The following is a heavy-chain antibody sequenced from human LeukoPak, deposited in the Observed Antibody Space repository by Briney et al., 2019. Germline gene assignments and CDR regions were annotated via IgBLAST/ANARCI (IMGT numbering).Heavy chain of an antibody. CDR3: ANIYCSGGTCTYFDD. D-gene: IGHD2-15*01. V-gene: IGHV3-7*01. Sequence: GGSLRLSCAASGLTFSMYWMSWVRQAPGKGLEWVANIKPDGSQKYYVDSVKGRFTISRDNAKNSLYLQMSSLRAEDTAVYYCANIYCSGGTCTYFDDWGQGTLVTVSS. CDR1: GLTFSMYW. J-gene: IGHJ4*02. CDR2: IKPDGSQK.